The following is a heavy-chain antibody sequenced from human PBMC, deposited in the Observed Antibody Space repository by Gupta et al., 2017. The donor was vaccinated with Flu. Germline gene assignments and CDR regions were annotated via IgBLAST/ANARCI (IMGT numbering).Heavy chain of an antibody. CDR1: GFTLPNARMG. J-gene: IGHJ4*02. CDR3: ARMVSNLGRGHNHYDYDDVIDI. D-gene: IGHD4-17*01. Sequence: QANLQASGPVLVKPTETLTLPYSVSGFTLPNARMGVSWIRQPPGKALEWLGHTFTNDEPSYSPSLKSRLYISEDDVAGRELLTMTNLQPADTGTNCWARMVSNLGRGHNHYDYDDVIDIWGQGTVVTVSS. CDR2: TFTNDEP. V-gene: IGHV2-26*01.